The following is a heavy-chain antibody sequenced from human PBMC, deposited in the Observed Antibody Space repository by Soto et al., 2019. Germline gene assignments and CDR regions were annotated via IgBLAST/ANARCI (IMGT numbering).Heavy chain of an antibody. CDR2: IWYDGSNK. CDR3: ARDHFEQWLVYYYYGMDV. Sequence: GSLRLSCAASGFTFSSYGMHWVRQAPGKGLEWVAVIWYDGSNKYYADSVKGRFTISRDNSKNTLYLQMNSLRAEDTAVYYCARDHFEQWLVYYYYGMDVWGQGTTVTVSS. V-gene: IGHV3-33*01. D-gene: IGHD6-19*01. J-gene: IGHJ6*02. CDR1: GFTFSSYG.